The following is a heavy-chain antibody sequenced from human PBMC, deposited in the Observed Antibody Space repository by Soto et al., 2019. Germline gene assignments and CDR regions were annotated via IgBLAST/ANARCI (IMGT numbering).Heavy chain of an antibody. CDR3: AKARCTTTDCYVPDY. CDR2: ISGSGGSP. Sequence: GSLRLSCAASGFSFRTYTMSWVRQAPGKGLGWLSVISGSGGSPSYADSVQGRFVISRDKARNTLYLHMNSLRAEDTAMYYCAKARCTTTDCYVPDYWGRGTLVTVSS. D-gene: IGHD1-26*01. V-gene: IGHV3-23*01. CDR1: GFSFRTYT. J-gene: IGHJ4*02.